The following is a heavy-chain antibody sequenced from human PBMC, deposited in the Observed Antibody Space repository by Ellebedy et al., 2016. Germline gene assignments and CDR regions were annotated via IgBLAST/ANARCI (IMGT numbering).Heavy chain of an antibody. Sequence: GGSLRLSCAASGFTFTSYTMVWVRQAPGKGLEWVSSITYSGSLFYADSVKGRFTISRENSKNTLYLQMNSLRAEETAVYYCARDPRASAYYDISYGMDVWGQGTTVTVSS. CDR2: ITYSGSL. V-gene: IGHV3-21*01. D-gene: IGHD3-9*01. J-gene: IGHJ6*02. CDR1: GFTFTSYT. CDR3: ARDPRASAYYDISYGMDV.